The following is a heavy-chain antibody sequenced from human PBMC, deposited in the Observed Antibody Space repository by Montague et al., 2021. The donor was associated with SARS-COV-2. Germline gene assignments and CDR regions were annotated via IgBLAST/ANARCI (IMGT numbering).Heavy chain of an antibody. CDR2: ISYDGTYK. CDR3: ARDHQFYDVLTAYFPSNYYHNYYGMDV. V-gene: IGHV3-30-3*01. Sequence: SLRLSCAASGFTFSSYPMHWVRQAPGKGLEWVAVISYDGTYKYYADSXKVRFTISRDNSKNTLYLQLNSLRAEDTAVYFCARDHQFYDVLTAYFPSNYYHNYYGMDVWGQGTTVTVSS. CDR1: GFTFSSYP. D-gene: IGHD3-9*01. J-gene: IGHJ6*02.